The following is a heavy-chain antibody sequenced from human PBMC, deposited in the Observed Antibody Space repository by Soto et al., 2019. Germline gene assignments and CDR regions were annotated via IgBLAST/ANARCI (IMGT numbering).Heavy chain of an antibody. D-gene: IGHD3-10*01. V-gene: IGHV4-30-4*07. J-gene: IGHJ4*02. CDR2: MYNSGST. Sequence: SETLSLTCAVSGGSISSGGYSWSWIRPPPGKGLEWIGYMYNSGSTHYNPSLKSRVTISLDTSKNQFSLNLRSVTAADTAVYYCASMGYHYGSGSYPLDYWGQGTLVTVSS. CDR3: ASMGYHYGSGSYPLDY. CDR1: GGSISSGGYS.